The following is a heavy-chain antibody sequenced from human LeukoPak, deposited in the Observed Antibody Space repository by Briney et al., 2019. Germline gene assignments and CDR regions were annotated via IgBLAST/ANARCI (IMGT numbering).Heavy chain of an antibody. CDR2: IYYSGST. D-gene: IGHD3-16*02. J-gene: IGHJ4*02. V-gene: IGHV4-59*11. Sequence: SETLSLTCTVSGGSISSHYWSWIRQPPGKGLEWIGYIYYSGSTNYNPSLKSRVTISVDTSKNQFSLKLSSVTAADTAVYYCAREVDYDYVWGSYRIFDYWGQRTLVTLSS. CDR1: GGSISSHY. CDR3: AREVDYDYVWGSYRIFDY.